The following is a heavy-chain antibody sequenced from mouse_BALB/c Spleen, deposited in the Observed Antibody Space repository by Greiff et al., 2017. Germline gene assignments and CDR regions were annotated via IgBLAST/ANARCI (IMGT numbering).Heavy chain of an antibody. V-gene: IGHV1-7*01. J-gene: IGHJ2*01. CDR3: ARLESYYFDY. Sequence: QVQLKQSGAELAKPGASVKMSCKASGYTFTSYWMHWVKQRPGQGLEWIGYINPSTGYTEYNQKFKDKATLTADKSSSTAYMQLSSLTSEDSAVYYCARLESYYFDYWGQGTTLTVSS. CDR1: GYTFTSYW. CDR2: INPSTGYT.